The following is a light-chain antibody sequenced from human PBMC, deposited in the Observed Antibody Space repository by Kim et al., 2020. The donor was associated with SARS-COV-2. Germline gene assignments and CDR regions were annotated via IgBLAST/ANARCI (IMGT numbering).Light chain of an antibody. J-gene: IGKJ1*01. CDR1: QTVSSNY. V-gene: IGKV3-20*01. CDR3: QQYGTSPRT. Sequence: EVVLTQSPGTLSLSPGERATLSCRASQTVSSNYLAWYQQKPGQSPRLLIFGASSRATAIPDRFSGSGSGTDFTLTISRLEPEDFAVYYCQQYGTSPRTFGQGTKVDI. CDR2: GAS.